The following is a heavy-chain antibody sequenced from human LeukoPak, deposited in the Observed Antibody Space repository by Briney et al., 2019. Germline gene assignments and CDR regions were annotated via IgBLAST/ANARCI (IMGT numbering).Heavy chain of an antibody. Sequence: SETLSLTCTVSGGSISSSSYYWGWIRQPPGKGLEWIGSIYYSGSTYYSPSLKSRVTISVDTSKNQFSLKLSSVTAADTAVYYCARVVAIFGVVRYWGQGTLVTVSS. CDR2: IYYSGST. D-gene: IGHD3-3*01. CDR3: ARVVAIFGVVRY. J-gene: IGHJ4*02. CDR1: GGSISSSSYY. V-gene: IGHV4-39*01.